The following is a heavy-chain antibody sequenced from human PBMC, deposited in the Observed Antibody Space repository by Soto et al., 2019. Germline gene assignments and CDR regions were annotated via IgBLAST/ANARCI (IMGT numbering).Heavy chain of an antibody. CDR1: GFTFISYA. Sequence: QVQLVESGGGVVQPGTSLRLSCAASGFTFISYAMHWVRQAPGKGLEWVAVISYDGSNKYYADSVKGRFTISRDNSKNTLYMQMNSLRAEDTAVYYCARDESGYDYGYYFDYWGQGTLVTVSS. J-gene: IGHJ4*02. V-gene: IGHV3-30-3*01. CDR2: ISYDGSNK. CDR3: ARDESGYDYGYYFDY. D-gene: IGHD5-12*01.